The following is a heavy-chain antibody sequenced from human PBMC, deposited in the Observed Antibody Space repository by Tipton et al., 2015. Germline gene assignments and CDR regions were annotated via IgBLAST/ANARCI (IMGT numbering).Heavy chain of an antibody. Sequence: TLSLTCTVSGGSLRSFYWSWIRQTPGKGLAWIEYIYYSGSTNYNPSLKSRVTISVDTSKNQFSLKLSSVTAADTSMYYCARITMSFAFDIWGQGTMVTVSS. V-gene: IGHV4-59*01. J-gene: IGHJ3*02. CDR1: GGSLRSFY. CDR2: IYYSGST. CDR3: ARITMSFAFDI.